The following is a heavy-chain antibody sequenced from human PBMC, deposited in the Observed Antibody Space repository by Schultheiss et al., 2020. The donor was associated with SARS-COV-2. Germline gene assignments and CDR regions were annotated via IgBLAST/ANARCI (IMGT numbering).Heavy chain of an antibody. Sequence: SETLSLTCAVYGGSFSGYYWSWVRQPPGKGLEWIGYIYYSGSTYYNPSLKSRVTISVDTSKNQFSLKLSSVTAADTAVYHCARVIQGAGLYYIDQWGQGTLVTVSS. CDR3: ARVIQGAGLYYIDQ. J-gene: IGHJ4*02. D-gene: IGHD1-26*01. CDR2: IYYSGST. CDR1: GGSFSGYY. V-gene: IGHV4-59*01.